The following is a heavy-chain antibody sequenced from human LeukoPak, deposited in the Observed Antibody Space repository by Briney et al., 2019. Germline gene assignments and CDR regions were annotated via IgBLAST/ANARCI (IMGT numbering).Heavy chain of an antibody. CDR3: ARPDSSGSDAFDI. CDR2: IIPILGIA. V-gene: IGHV1-69*04. J-gene: IGHJ3*02. Sequence: GSSVKVSCKASGGTFSNYAINWVRQAPGQGLEWMGRIIPILGIANYAKKFRDRVTITADKSTSTAYMDLSSLRSEVTAVYYCARPDSSGSDAFDIWGQGTMVTVSS. D-gene: IGHD3-22*01. CDR1: GGTFSNYA.